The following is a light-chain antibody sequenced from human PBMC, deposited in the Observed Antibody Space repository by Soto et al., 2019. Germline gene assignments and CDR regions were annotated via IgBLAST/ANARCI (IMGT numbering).Light chain of an antibody. CDR1: QSVFYSTNNKNY. CDR2: WAS. Sequence: DSVMTQSPDSLTVSLGERATINCKSSQSVFYSTNNKNYLAWYQQKPGQPPKLLIYWASTRESGVPDRFSGSGSGTDFTRTVSRLQAEDVAVYYCQKYYRTPPLFGPGTKVHI. CDR3: QKYYRTPPL. J-gene: IGKJ3*01. V-gene: IGKV4-1*01.